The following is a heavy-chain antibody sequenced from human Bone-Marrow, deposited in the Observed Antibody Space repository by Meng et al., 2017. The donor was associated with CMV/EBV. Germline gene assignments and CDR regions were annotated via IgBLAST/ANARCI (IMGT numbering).Heavy chain of an antibody. CDR3: TRDIAFYGPDLKRSEP. CDR1: GGSINSHDYY. CDR2: IYYSGST. D-gene: IGHD3-3*01. Sequence: SETLSLTCTVSGGSINSHDYYWSWIRQPPGKGLEWIGYIYYSGSTYYNPTLKSRVIISVDTSKNQFSLRLSSVTAADTAVYYCTRDIAFYGPDLKRSEPWGQGPLVHVAS. J-gene: IGHJ5*02. V-gene: IGHV4-30-4*08.